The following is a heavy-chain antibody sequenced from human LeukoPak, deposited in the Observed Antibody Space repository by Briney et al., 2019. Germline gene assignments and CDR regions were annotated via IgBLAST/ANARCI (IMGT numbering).Heavy chain of an antibody. Sequence: SETLSLTCTVSGGSISSYYWSWIRQPPGKGLEWIGYVYYSGSTHYNPSLRSRVTISVDTSKNEFSLKLTSVTAADTAVYYCARVLAVAATPPGAFDIWGQGTMVTVSS. CDR2: VYYSGST. V-gene: IGHV4-59*01. CDR1: GGSISSYY. D-gene: IGHD6-19*01. J-gene: IGHJ3*02. CDR3: ARVLAVAATPPGAFDI.